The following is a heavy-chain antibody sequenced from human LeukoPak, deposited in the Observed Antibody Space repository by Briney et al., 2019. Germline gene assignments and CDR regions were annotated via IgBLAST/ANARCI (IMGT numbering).Heavy chain of an antibody. CDR3: AKDMRGSASYDAFDI. CDR1: GFTLSSYA. D-gene: IGHD3-16*01. J-gene: IGHJ3*02. Sequence: GGSLRLSCAASGFTLSSYAMSWVRPAPGKGLEWVSAISGSGGSTYYADSVKGRFTISRDNSKNTLYLQMNSLRAEDTAVYYCAKDMRGSASYDAFDIWGEGTMVAVSS. V-gene: IGHV3-23*01. CDR2: ISGSGGST.